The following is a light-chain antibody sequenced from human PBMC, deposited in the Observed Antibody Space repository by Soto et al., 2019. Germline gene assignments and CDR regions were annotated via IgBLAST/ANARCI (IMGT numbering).Light chain of an antibody. J-gene: IGLJ1*01. Sequence: SVLAQPPSASGCPGQSVAISCTGTSSDVGGYNYVSWYQQHPGKAPKLMIYEVNKRPSGVPDRFSGSKSGNTASLTVSGLQAEDEADYYCSSYAGGSNVFGTGTKVTVL. CDR3: SSYAGGSNV. CDR2: EVN. V-gene: IGLV2-8*01. CDR1: SSDVGGYNY.